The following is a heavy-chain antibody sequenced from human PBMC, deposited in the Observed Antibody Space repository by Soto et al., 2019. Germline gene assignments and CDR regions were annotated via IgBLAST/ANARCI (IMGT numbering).Heavy chain of an antibody. Sequence: PSETLSLTCTVSGGSISSSSYYWGWIRQPPGKGLEWIGSIYYSGSTYYNPSLKSRVTISVDTSKNQFSLKLSSVTAADTAVYYCTVAGTEMSEYYYYGMDVWGQGTTVTVSS. CDR3: TVAGTEMSEYYYYGMDV. CDR2: IYYSGST. V-gene: IGHV4-39*01. CDR1: GGSISSSSYY. D-gene: IGHD6-19*01. J-gene: IGHJ6*02.